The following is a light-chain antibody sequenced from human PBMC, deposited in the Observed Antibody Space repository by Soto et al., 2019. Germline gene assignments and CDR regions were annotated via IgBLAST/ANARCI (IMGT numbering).Light chain of an antibody. CDR1: SSDVGGYNY. V-gene: IGLV2-14*01. CDR3: SSYTSSSTPEVV. J-gene: IGLJ2*01. CDR2: DVS. Sequence: QSALTQPASVSGSPGQSITISCTGTSSDVGGYNYVSWYQQHPGKAPKLMIYDVSNRPSGVSNRFSGSKSGNTASLTISGLQAEDEADYYCSSYTSSSTPEVVFGGGTKVTVI.